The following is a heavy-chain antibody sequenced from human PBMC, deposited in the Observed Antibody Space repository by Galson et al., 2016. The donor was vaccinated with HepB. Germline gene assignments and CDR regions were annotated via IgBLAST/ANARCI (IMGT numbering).Heavy chain of an antibody. CDR1: GFTFNSYW. CDR2: MNQDGSEK. Sequence: SLRLSCAVSGFTFNSYWMSWVRQAPGKGLEWVANMNQDGSEKYYVDSVKGRFTISRDNAKNTLYLQLAGLRDEDTAVYYCVRENGYCTRGRCWSYLDYWGQGSLVTVSS. V-gene: IGHV3-7*03. CDR3: VRENGYCTRGRCWSYLDY. J-gene: IGHJ4*02. D-gene: IGHD2-15*01.